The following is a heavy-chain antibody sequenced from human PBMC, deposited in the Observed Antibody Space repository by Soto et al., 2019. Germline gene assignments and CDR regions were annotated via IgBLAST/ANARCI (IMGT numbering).Heavy chain of an antibody. CDR2: FYPTGKT. D-gene: IGHD3-16*01. Sequence: PSETLSLTCTVCGGSISSYYWCWTRQPAGKGLEWIGRFYPTGKTNYNPSLQSRLTMSADTSRNQFSLNLTSVTAADTAVYYCARCGLDYGMDVWGQGTTVTVSS. V-gene: IGHV4-4*07. CDR1: GGSISSYY. J-gene: IGHJ6*02. CDR3: ARCGLDYGMDV.